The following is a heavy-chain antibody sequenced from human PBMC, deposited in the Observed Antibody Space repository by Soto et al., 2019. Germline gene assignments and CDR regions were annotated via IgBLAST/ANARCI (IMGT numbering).Heavy chain of an antibody. J-gene: IGHJ4*02. V-gene: IGHV1-46*01. CDR3: ARSPRCRWSDFDY. CDR2: INPSGGST. Sequence: QVQLVQSGAEVKKPGASVKVSCKASGYTFTSYYMHCVRQAPGQGLEWMGIINPSGGSTSYAQKLQGRVTMTRDTSTSTVYMELSSRRSDDTAVYYCARSPRCRWSDFDYWGQGPLVTVSS. D-gene: IGHD2-15*01. CDR1: GYTFTSYY.